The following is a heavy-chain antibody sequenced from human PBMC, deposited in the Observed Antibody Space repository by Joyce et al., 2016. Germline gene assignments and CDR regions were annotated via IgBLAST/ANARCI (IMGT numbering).Heavy chain of an antibody. D-gene: IGHD3-9*01. CDR1: GYSFTSYW. CDR2: IYPGTSDN. J-gene: IGHJ4*02. V-gene: IGHV5-51*01. Sequence: EVQLVQSGAEVNKPGESLKISCKGSGYSFTSYWIGCVRQMPGKGLEWMGIIYPGTSDNRYSPSCQGHVTISADKSISTAYLQWSSLKASDTAMYYCATTLGYYDILTGYSPFDYWGQGALVTVSS. CDR3: ATTLGYYDILTGYSPFDY.